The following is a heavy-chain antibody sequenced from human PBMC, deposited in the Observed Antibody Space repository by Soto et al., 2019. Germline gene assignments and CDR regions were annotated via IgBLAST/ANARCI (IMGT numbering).Heavy chain of an antibody. CDR3: ARYYYDSSGYYTHFDY. CDR1: GGSISSGGYY. CDR2: IYYSGST. V-gene: IGHV4-31*03. Sequence: QVQLQESGPGLVKPSQTLSLTCTVSGGSISSGGYYWSWIRQHPGKGLEWIGYIYYSGSTYYNPSLKSRVTISVDTSKNQFSLKLSSVTAADTAVYYCARYYYDSSGYYTHFDYWGQGTLVTVSS. J-gene: IGHJ4*02. D-gene: IGHD3-22*01.